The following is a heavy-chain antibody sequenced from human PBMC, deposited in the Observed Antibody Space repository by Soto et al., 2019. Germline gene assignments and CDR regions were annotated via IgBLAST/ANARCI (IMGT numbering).Heavy chain of an antibody. D-gene: IGHD6-13*01. CDR1: GGTFSSYA. V-gene: IGHV1-69*13. J-gene: IGHJ4*02. Sequence: ASVKVSCKASGGTFSSYAISWVRQAPGQGLEWMGGIIPIFGTANYAQKFQGRVTITADESTSTAYMELSSLRSEDTAVYYCARDEVDRGYPLQYSSSWLNFPFDYWGQGTLVTVSS. CDR2: IIPIFGTA. CDR3: ARDEVDRGYPLQYSSSWLNFPFDY.